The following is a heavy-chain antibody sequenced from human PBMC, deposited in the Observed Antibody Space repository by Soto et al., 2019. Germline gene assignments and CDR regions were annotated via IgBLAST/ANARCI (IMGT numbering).Heavy chain of an antibody. CDR2: IYSSGDT. J-gene: IGHJ5*01. CDR1: GGSVTSGGYY. D-gene: IGHD3-10*01. V-gene: IGHV4-31*03. CDR3: TRDGGPPVTHGYDS. Sequence: QVQLQASGPGLVRPSQTLSLTCTVSGGSVTSGGYYWSWIRNCPGKGLEWIGYIYSSGDTNYNPSLNSRVAMSVDTSKNEFSLQLTSVTVADTAIYYFTRDGGPPVTHGYDSWGQGILVTVSS.